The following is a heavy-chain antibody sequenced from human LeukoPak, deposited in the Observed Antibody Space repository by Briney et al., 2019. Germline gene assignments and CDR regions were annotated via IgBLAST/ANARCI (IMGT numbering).Heavy chain of an antibody. D-gene: IGHD1-26*01. J-gene: IGHJ6*03. CDR1: GGSISSSY. CDR3: ARGIGSYLYYYYYYMDV. CDR2: IYYSGST. V-gene: IGHV4-59*01. Sequence: PSETLSLTCTVSGGSISSSYWSWIRQPPGKGLEWIGYIYYSGSTNYNPSLKSRVTISVDTSKNQFSLKLSSVTAADTAVYYCARGIGSYLYYYYYYMDVWGKGTTVTVSS.